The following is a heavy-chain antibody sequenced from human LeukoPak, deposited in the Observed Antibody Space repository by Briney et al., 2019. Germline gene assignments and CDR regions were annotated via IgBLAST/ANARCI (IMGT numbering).Heavy chain of an antibody. CDR2: INHSGST. J-gene: IGHJ5*02. V-gene: IGHV4-34*01. D-gene: IGHD1-26*01. CDR3: AREADYSGSYYFDP. CDR1: GGSFSGYY. Sequence: SETLSLTCAVYGGSFSGYYWSWIRQPPGKGLEWIGEINHSGSTNYNPSLKSRVTISVDTSKNQFSLKLSSVTAADTAVYYCAREADYSGSYYFDPWGQGTLVTVSS.